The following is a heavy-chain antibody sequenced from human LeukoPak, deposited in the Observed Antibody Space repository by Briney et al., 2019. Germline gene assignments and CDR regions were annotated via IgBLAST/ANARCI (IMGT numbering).Heavy chain of an antibody. D-gene: IGHD6-13*01. CDR1: GFTFSSYW. J-gene: IGHJ4*02. Sequence: GGSLRLSCAASGFTFSSYWMSWVRQAPGKGLEWVANIKRDGSEKYYVDSVKGRSTISRDNAKNSLYLQMNSLRAEDTAVYYCARDPRAASNFDYWGQGILVTVSS. CDR2: IKRDGSEK. V-gene: IGHV3-7*03. CDR3: ARDPRAASNFDY.